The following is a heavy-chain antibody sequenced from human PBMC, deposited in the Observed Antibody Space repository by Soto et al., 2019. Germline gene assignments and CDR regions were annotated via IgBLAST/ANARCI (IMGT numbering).Heavy chain of an antibody. CDR2: ICYDGSTT. V-gene: IGHV3-33*01. CDR1: GFTFSSYR. D-gene: IGHD3-3*01. J-gene: IGHJ6*02. Sequence: GGSLGLSWETSGFTFSSYRIHWVRQAPGKGLESVAVICYDGSTTYYEDSVNGRFTLSRDNSKNTLYLQMNSLRAEDTAVYYCARTYYDFWSGYPASMIYYYGMDVWGQGTTVTVSS. CDR3: ARTYYDFWSGYPASMIYYYGMDV.